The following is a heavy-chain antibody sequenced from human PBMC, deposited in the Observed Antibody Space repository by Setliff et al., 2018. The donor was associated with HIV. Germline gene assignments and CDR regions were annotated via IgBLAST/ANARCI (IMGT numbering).Heavy chain of an antibody. CDR1: GGSVNTYY. CDR2: IYMTGGT. D-gene: IGHD6-6*01. V-gene: IGHV4-4*07. J-gene: IGHJ4*02. CDR3: ARATSSPGSTPD. Sequence: PSETLSFTCTVSGGSVNTYYWTWIRQPAGRGLEWIGRIYMTGGTSSDPSLRGRVIMSLDTSKTQSSLKLSSVTAADTAVYYCARATSSPGSTPDWGQGILVTVSS.